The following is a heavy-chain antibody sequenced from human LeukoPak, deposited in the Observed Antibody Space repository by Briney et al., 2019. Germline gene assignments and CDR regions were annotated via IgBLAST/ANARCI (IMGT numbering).Heavy chain of an antibody. V-gene: IGHV3-30*18. CDR3: AKDGYCSSNSCYYNWFDP. Sequence: PERSLRLSCAAPGFTFSSYGMHWVRQAPGKGLEWVAVISYDGSNKYYADSVKGRFTISRDNSKNTLYLQMNSLRAEDTAVYYCAKDGYCSSNSCYYNWFDPWGQGTLVTVSS. J-gene: IGHJ5*02. CDR2: ISYDGSNK. CDR1: GFTFSSYG. D-gene: IGHD2-2*03.